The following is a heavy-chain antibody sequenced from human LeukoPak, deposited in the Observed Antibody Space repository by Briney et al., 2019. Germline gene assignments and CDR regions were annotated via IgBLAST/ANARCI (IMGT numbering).Heavy chain of an antibody. CDR1: GGTFSSYA. CDR3: ARSVTMVRGVYYYYYYMDV. D-gene: IGHD3-10*01. Sequence: ASVKVSCKASGGTFSSYAISWVRQAPGQGLEWMGGIIPIFGTANYAQKFQGRVTITADESTSTAYMELSSLRSEDTAVYYCARSVTMVRGVYYYYYYMDVWGKGTTVTVSS. V-gene: IGHV1-69*13. J-gene: IGHJ6*03. CDR2: IIPIFGTA.